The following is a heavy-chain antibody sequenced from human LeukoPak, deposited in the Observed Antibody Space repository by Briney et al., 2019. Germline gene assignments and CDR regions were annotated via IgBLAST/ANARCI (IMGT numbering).Heavy chain of an antibody. V-gene: IGHV4-59*01. CDR3: ARQGSSGWYYYLDY. D-gene: IGHD6-19*01. Sequence: SVTLSLTCTVSGGSISSYYWSWVRQPPGKGQEWIGYLYYTGSTNDNPSLKSRVTMSVDTSKNQFSLNLSSVTAADTAVYYCARQGSSGWYYYLDYWGQGTLVTVSS. CDR2: LYYTGST. J-gene: IGHJ4*02. CDR1: GGSISSYY.